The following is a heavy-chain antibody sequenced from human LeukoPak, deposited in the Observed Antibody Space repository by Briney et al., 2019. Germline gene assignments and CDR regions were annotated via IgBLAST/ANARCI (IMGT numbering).Heavy chain of an antibody. J-gene: IGHJ4*02. Sequence: GASVKVSCKTSGYRLTDDYIHWVRQAPGQGLEWMGWINPDSGFTNYAPKFQGRVIMTRDTSISTAYMEVRRLRYDDTAIYYCAPTSEAYTSNWSVWGQGTLVTVSP. V-gene: IGHV1-2*02. CDR3: APTSEAYTSNWSV. D-gene: IGHD3-16*01. CDR1: GYRLTDDY. CDR2: INPDSGFT.